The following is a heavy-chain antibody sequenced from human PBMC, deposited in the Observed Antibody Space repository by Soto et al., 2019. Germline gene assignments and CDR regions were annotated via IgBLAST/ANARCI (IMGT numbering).Heavy chain of an antibody. Sequence: ASVKVSCKVSGYTLTELSIHWVRQAPGKGLEWMGGFDPEDGETIYAQKFQGRVTMTEDTSTDTAYMELSSLRSEDTAVYYCATGNYDFWSGSRNAPSWLDPWGQGTLVTVSS. D-gene: IGHD3-3*01. CDR2: FDPEDGET. V-gene: IGHV1-24*01. J-gene: IGHJ5*02. CDR3: ATGNYDFWSGSRNAPSWLDP. CDR1: GYTLTELS.